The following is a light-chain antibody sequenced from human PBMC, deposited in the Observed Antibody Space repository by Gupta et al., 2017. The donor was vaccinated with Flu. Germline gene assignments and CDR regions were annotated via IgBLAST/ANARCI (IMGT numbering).Light chain of an antibody. V-gene: IGKV3-11*01. J-gene: IGKJ1*01. Sequence: TVLMQSPATLSLSPGERATLSCRASQSVSGYLAWYQQKPGQGPRLLTNGASDRATGISARFRGSGTGSELTLTISSREPDDFAVYHCHQRYTWPWTFGQGTKLEIK. CDR2: GAS. CDR1: QSVSGY. CDR3: HQRYTWPWT.